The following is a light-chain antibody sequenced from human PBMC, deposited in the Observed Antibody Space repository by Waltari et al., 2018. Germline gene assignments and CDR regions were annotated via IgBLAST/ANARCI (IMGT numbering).Light chain of an antibody. Sequence: IVMTQSPDSLAVSLGARAPINCRSSQTVLSNSHNKTYLAWFQHKPPQPPKLTIFWASTRVFGVPERFSGSGSGTDFTLTINNLRTEDVAFYYCQQYFSPQGYTFGQGTKVDLK. V-gene: IGKV4-1*01. CDR3: QQYFSPQGYT. J-gene: IGKJ2*01. CDR1: QTVLSNSHNKTY. CDR2: WAS.